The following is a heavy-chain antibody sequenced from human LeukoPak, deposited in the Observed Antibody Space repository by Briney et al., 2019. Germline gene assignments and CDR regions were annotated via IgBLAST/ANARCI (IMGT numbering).Heavy chain of an antibody. V-gene: IGHV1-69*13. D-gene: IGHD3-10*01. CDR2: IIPIFGTA. CDR1: GGTFSSYA. Sequence: EASVKVSCKASGGTFSSYAISWVRQAPGQGLEWMGGIIPIFGTANYAQKFQGRVTITADESTSTAYMELSSLRSEDTAVYYCASPTMVRGVNDAFDIWGQGTMVTVSS. CDR3: ASPTMVRGVNDAFDI. J-gene: IGHJ3*02.